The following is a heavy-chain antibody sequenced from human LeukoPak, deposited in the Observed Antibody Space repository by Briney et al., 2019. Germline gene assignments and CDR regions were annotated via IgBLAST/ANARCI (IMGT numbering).Heavy chain of an antibody. V-gene: IGHV1-46*01. CDR1: GYTFTNYY. D-gene: IGHD2-21*02. CDR2: INPSGHWT. Sequence: ASVKVSCKAFGYTFTNYYMHWVRQAPGQGLEWMGLINPSGHWTSYAQKFQGRVTLTRDVSTGTDYLELSSLRSEDTAVYYCARDNSVRDTAWWFDPWGQGTLVTVSS. J-gene: IGHJ5*02. CDR3: ARDNSVRDTAWWFDP.